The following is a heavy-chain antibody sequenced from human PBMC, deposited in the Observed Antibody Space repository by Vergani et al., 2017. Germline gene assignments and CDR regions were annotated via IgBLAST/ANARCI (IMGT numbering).Heavy chain of an antibody. CDR2: ISGSGGST. Sequence: EVQLLESGGGLVQPGGSLRLSCAASGFTFSSYAMSWVRQAPGKGLEWVSAISGSGGSTYYADSVKGRFTISRDNSKNTLYLQMNSLRAEDTAVYYCAKDPVTYDYGDYGDAFDIWGQGTMVTVSS. V-gene: IGHV3-23*01. D-gene: IGHD4-17*01. J-gene: IGHJ3*02. CDR1: GFTFSSYA. CDR3: AKDPVTYDYGDYGDAFDI.